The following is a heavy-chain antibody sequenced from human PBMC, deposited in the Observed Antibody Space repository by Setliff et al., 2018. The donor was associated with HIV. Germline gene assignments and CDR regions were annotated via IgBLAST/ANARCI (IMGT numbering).Heavy chain of an antibody. Sequence: PSETLSLTCTVSGGSFTSRSYYWGWIRQPPGKGLEWIGYIYYSGSTYYNPSLRSRVTISVDTSKNQFSLKLSSVTAADTAVYYCASFAALRHFDYWGQGTLVTVSS. J-gene: IGHJ4*02. CDR2: IYYSGST. V-gene: IGHV4-31*03. CDR1: GGSFTSRSYY. CDR3: ASFAALRHFDY. D-gene: IGHD6-6*01.